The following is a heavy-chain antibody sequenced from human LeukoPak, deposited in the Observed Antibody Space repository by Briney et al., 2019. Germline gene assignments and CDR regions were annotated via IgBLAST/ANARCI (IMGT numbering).Heavy chain of an antibody. CDR1: GGSISSYY. CDR3: ARCPTDYYMDV. D-gene: IGHD4-11*01. J-gene: IGHJ6*03. V-gene: IGHV4-59*01. CDR2: IYYSGST. Sequence: SETLSLTCTVSGGSISSYYWSWIRQPPGKGLEWIGYIYYSGSTNYSPSLKSRVTISVDTSKNQFSLKLSSVTAADTAVYYCARCPTDYYMDVWGKGTTVTVSS.